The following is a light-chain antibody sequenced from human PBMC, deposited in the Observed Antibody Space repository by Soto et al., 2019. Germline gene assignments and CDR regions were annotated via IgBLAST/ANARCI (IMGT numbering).Light chain of an antibody. CDR3: ATWDDSLSGFFV. Sequence: QPVLTQPPSVSGTPGQRVTISCSGSSSNIGNNFVYWYQHLPGAAPTLVVYSDNHRPSGVPVRFSGSKSGTSASLTISGLRSEDEATYYCATWDDSLSGFFVFGGGTQLTVL. J-gene: IGLJ7*01. CDR1: SSNIGNNF. CDR2: SDN. V-gene: IGLV1-47*01.